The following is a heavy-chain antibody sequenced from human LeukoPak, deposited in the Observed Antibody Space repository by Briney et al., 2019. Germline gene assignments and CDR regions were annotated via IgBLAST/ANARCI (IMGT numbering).Heavy chain of an antibody. V-gene: IGHV4-31*03. CDR2: IYYSGST. J-gene: IGHJ4*02. CDR3: ARGLGFDY. Sequence: TLSLTCTVSGGSVLSGGNYWSWIRQHPGKGLEWIGYIYYSGSTSHNPSLKSRVTMSVDTSKNQFSLKLSSVTAADTAVYYCARGLGFDYWGQGTLVTVSS. CDR1: GGSVLSGGNY.